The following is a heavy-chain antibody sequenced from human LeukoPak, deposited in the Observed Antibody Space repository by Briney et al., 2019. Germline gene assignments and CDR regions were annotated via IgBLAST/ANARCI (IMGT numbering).Heavy chain of an antibody. J-gene: IGHJ5*02. CDR1: GFTFSSYS. D-gene: IGHD6-19*01. V-gene: IGHV3-21*01. CDR2: ITSSSSYI. CDR3: AREMLAAVAAQS. Sequence: GGSLRLSCAASGFTFSSYSMNWVRQAPGKGLEWVSSITSSSSYIYYADSVKGRFTISRDNAKSSLYLQMNSLRAEDTAVYCCAREMLAAVAAQSWGQGTLVTVSS.